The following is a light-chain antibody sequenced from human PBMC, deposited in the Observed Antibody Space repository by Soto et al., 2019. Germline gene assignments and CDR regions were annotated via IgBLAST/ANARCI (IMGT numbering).Light chain of an antibody. CDR1: SSDVGGYNY. V-gene: IGLV2-8*01. CDR2: EVN. CDR3: SSYAGSSNV. J-gene: IGLJ1*01. Sequence: QSALTQPPSASGSPGQSVAISCTGTSSDVGGYNYVSWYQQHPGKAPKLMIHEVNKRPSGVPDRFSGSKSGNTASLTVSGLQAEAEADYYCSSYAGSSNVFGTGTKLTVL.